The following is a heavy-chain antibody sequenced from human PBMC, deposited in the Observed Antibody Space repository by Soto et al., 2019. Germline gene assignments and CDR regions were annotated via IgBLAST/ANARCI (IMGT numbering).Heavy chain of an antibody. CDR1: GGSISCHY. CDR3: ASKTSTIFGVTFDH. CDR2: FYNSGST. Sequence: SETLSLTCSVSGGSISCHYWSWIRQPPGKGLEWIGYFYNSGSTNYNPSLKSRVTISVDTSKNQFSLNLRSVTAADTAVYYCASKTSTIFGVTFDHWGQGTLVTVSS. J-gene: IGHJ4*02. V-gene: IGHV4-59*11. D-gene: IGHD3-3*01.